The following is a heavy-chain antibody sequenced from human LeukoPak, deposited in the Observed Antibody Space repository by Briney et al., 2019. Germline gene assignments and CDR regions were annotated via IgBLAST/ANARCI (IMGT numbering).Heavy chain of an antibody. V-gene: IGHV3-64*02. D-gene: IGHD3-3*01. CDR3: ARITMGATSANFYYYFLDA. Sequence: GGSLRLSCAASGFTFSGYTLHWVRQAPGKGLEYVSAIISHGGSTHYADSVKGRFTVSRDNSKNTLYLQMDSMRAEDMAVYYCARITMGATSANFYYYFLDAWGKGTTVTVSS. CDR2: IISHGGST. CDR1: GFTFSGYT. J-gene: IGHJ6*03.